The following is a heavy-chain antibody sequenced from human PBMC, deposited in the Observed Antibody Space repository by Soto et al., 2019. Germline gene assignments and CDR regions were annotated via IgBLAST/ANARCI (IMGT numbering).Heavy chain of an antibody. V-gene: IGHV4-59*08. CDR2: IYYSGRT. Sequence: QVQLQESGPGLVKPSETLSLTCKVSGDSINNYYWTWIRQTPEKGLEWIGYIYYSGRTNSNPSLKSRXTXXXXXSXXXXSLKLSSVTAADTAVYYCARGKTVRGFGELLPLDYWAQGILVNVFS. CDR1: GDSINNYY. J-gene: IGHJ4*02. CDR3: ARGKTVRGFGELLPLDY. D-gene: IGHD3-10*01.